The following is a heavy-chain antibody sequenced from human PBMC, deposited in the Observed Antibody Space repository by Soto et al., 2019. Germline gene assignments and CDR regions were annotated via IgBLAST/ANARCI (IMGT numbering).Heavy chain of an antibody. CDR1: GYTFNYFA. J-gene: IGHJ4*02. CDR2: INPDNGQT. V-gene: IGHV1-3*01. D-gene: IGHD2-15*01. Sequence: QVQLVQSGAEVKKPGASVNVSCRASGYTFNYFAMHWLRQAPGQSLEWLGWINPDNGQTKYSQRFQGRVTITRDTSATTAYMALGSLKSEYTAAFYCATGLLARLNHFDNWGQGTLVTVPS. CDR3: ATGLLARLNHFDN.